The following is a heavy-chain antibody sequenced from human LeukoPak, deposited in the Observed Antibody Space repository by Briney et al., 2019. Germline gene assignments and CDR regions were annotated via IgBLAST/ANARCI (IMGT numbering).Heavy chain of an antibody. V-gene: IGHV3-15*01. Sequence: GGSLRLSCAASGFTFSDAWMRWVRQAPGKGLEWVGLIKSKTDGGATDYAAPVKGRFTISRDDSKNTLYLQMNSLKTEDTAVYYCTTRGGRFSIFDYWGQGNLVTVSS. CDR1: GFTFSDAW. CDR3: TTRGGRFSIFDY. D-gene: IGHD2-15*01. CDR2: IKSKTDGGAT. J-gene: IGHJ4*02.